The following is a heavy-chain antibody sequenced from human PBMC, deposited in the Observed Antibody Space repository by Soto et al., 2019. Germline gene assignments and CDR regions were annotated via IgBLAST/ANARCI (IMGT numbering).Heavy chain of an antibody. D-gene: IGHD3-3*01. Sequence: TLSLTCTVSGGSISSYYWSWIRRPPGKGLEWIGYIYYSGSTNYNPSLKSRVTISVDTSKNQFSLKLSSVTAADTAVYYCARDRRYDSLGGKYYYFMDVWGKGTTVTVSS. CDR3: ARDRRYDSLGGKYYYFMDV. J-gene: IGHJ6*03. V-gene: IGHV4-59*01. CDR2: IYYSGST. CDR1: GGSISSYY.